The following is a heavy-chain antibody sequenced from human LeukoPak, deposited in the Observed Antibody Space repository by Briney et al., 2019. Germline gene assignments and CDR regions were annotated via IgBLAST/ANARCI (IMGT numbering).Heavy chain of an antibody. CDR2: ISSNGSNT. CDR3: VKDKISSWYTFDY. CDR1: GFTLSSYA. V-gene: IGHV3-64D*06. J-gene: IGHJ4*02. D-gene: IGHD6-13*01. Sequence: GGSLRLSCSASGFTLSSYAIHWVRQAPGKGLEYVSAISSNGSNTYYADSVKGRFTITRDNSKNTHNSKNMVYLQMSSLRAEDTAVYYRVKDKISSWYTFDYWGKGTLVTVSS.